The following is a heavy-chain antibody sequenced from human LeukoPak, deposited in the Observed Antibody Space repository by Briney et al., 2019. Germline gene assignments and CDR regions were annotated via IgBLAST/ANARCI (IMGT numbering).Heavy chain of an antibody. Sequence: KPGGSLRLSCAASGFTFSSYSMNWVRQAPGKGLEWVSSISSSSSYIYYADSVKGRFTISRDNAKNSLYLQMNSLRAEDTAVYYCAKGGQWLVARVNYFDYWGQGTLVTVSS. CDR2: ISSSSSYI. CDR3: AKGGQWLVARVNYFDY. CDR1: GFTFSSYS. V-gene: IGHV3-21*04. J-gene: IGHJ4*02. D-gene: IGHD6-19*01.